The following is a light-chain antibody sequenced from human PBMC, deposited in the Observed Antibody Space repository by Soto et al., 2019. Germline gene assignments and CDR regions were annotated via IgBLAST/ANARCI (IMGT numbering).Light chain of an antibody. CDR2: EGS. V-gene: IGLV2-23*01. CDR1: SSDVGSYNL. CDR3: CSYAGSSTWV. J-gene: IGLJ2*01. Sequence: QSVLTQPASVSGSPGQSITISCTGTSSDVGSYNLVSWYQQHPGKAPKLMIYEGSKRPSGVSNPFSGSKSGNTACLTISGLQAEDEADYYCCSYAGSSTWVFGGGTKVTVL.